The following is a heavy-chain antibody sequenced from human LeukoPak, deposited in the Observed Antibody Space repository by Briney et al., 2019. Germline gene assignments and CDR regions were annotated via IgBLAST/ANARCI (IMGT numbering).Heavy chain of an antibody. Sequence: GGSLRLSCAVSGFTFSSYAMHWVRQAPGKGLEWVSYISSTGSDIYYADSVKGRFTISRDNAENSLYLQMNSLRAEDTAVYYCARDLPTGTYRAYFDNWGQGTLVTVSS. J-gene: IGHJ4*02. CDR1: GFTFSSYA. CDR3: ARDLPTGTYRAYFDN. CDR2: ISSTGSDI. V-gene: IGHV3-48*03. D-gene: IGHD1-26*01.